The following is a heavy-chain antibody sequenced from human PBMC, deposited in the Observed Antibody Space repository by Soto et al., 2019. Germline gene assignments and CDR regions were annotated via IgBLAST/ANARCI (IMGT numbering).Heavy chain of an antibody. CDR2: ISVSGGST. Sequence: EVQLLESGGGLVQPGGSLRPSCAASGFTFSDYAMSWVRQAPGKGLEWVSVISVSGGSTYYADSVKGRFTISRDNSKNTLYLQMNSLRAEDTAVYYCAKSHVFHYYYYGMDVWGQGTTVTVSS. J-gene: IGHJ6*02. CDR1: GFTFSDYA. D-gene: IGHD2-8*01. CDR3: AKSHVFHYYYYGMDV. V-gene: IGHV3-23*01.